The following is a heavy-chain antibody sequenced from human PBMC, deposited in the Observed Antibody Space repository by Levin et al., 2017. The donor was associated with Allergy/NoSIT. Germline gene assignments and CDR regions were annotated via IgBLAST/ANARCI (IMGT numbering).Heavy chain of an antibody. Sequence: GGSLRRSCAASGLTFSNYGMHWVRQAPGKGLEWLTVISYDGSSKYYSESVKGRFTISRDDSKKTLYLQMNSLRPEDTAVYYCAKGTDLLDWYFDLWGRGTLVTVSS. J-gene: IGHJ2*01. V-gene: IGHV3-30*18. CDR3: AKGTDLLDWYFDL. CDR2: ISYDGSSK. CDR1: GLTFSNYG. D-gene: IGHD3-3*01.